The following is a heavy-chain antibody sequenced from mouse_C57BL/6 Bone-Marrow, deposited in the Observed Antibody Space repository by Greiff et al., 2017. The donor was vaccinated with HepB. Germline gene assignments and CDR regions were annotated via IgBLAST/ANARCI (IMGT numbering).Heavy chain of an antibody. Sequence: EVMLVESGAELVRPGASVKLSCTASGFNIKDDYMHWVKQRPEQGLEWIGWIDPENGDTEYASKFQGKATITADTSSNTAYLQLSSLTSEDTAVYYCADGYYEVMDYWGQGTSVTVSS. V-gene: IGHV14-4*01. CDR1: GFNIKDDY. CDR3: ADGYYEVMDY. J-gene: IGHJ4*01. D-gene: IGHD2-3*01. CDR2: IDPENGDT.